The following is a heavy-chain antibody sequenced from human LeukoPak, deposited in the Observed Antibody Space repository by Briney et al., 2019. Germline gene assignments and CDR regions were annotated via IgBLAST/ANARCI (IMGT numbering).Heavy chain of an antibody. J-gene: IGHJ4*02. CDR2: INTDGSHI. Sequence: GGSLRLSCAASGFTFNNYWMHWVRQAPGKGLVWVSRINTDGSHINYADSVKGRFTFSRYNAKNTLYLQMNSLRAEDTAVYYCARIKVGATGIDYWGQGTLVTVSS. CDR1: GFTFNNYW. D-gene: IGHD1-26*01. CDR3: ARIKVGATGIDY. V-gene: IGHV3-74*01.